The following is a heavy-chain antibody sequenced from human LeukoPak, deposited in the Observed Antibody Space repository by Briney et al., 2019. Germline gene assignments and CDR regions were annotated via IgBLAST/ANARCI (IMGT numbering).Heavy chain of an antibody. CDR1: GYTFTSYG. CDR3: ARERTILTGYYRLREDYFDY. D-gene: IGHD3-9*01. CDR2: ISGYNGNT. Sequence: ASVKVSCKASGYTFTSYGISWVRQAPGQGLEWMGWISGYNGNTNYAQKFQGRVTMTTDTSTSTAYMELRSLRSDDTAVYYCARERTILTGYYRLREDYFDYWGQGTLVTVSS. J-gene: IGHJ4*02. V-gene: IGHV1-18*01.